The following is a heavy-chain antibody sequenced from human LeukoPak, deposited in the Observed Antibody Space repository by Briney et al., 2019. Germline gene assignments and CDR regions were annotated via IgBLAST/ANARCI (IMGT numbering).Heavy chain of an antibody. J-gene: IGHJ2*01. CDR3: ARDAGYCGGDCYSDWYFDL. CDR1: GFSFSKYA. D-gene: IGHD2-21*02. Sequence: GGSLRLSCAASGFSFSKYAMDWVRQAPGKGLEWVAVMSNDGSNKYYADSVKGRFTISRDNSKNTLYLQMSSLRAEDTAVYYCARDAGYCGGDCYSDWYFDLWGRGTLVTVSS. CDR2: MSNDGSNK. V-gene: IGHV3-30*04.